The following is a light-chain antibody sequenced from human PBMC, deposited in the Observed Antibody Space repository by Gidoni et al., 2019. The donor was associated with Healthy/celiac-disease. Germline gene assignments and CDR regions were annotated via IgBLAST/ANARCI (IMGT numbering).Light chain of an antibody. V-gene: IGLV3-19*01. CDR1: SLRSYY. CDR3: NSRDSSGNQV. CDR2: GKN. J-gene: IGLJ2*01. Sequence: SSELTQDPAVSVALGQTVRITCQGDSLRSYYASGYQNQPGQAPVLVIYGKNNRPSGIPDRFSGSSSGNTASLTITGAQAEDEADYYCNSRDSSGNQVFGGGTKLTVL.